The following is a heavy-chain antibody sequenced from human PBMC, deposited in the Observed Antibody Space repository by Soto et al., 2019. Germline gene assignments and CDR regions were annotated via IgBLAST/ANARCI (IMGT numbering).Heavy chain of an antibody. J-gene: IGHJ5*02. V-gene: IGHV3-30*04. Sequence: PGGSLRLSCTGSGFTFSSYALHWVRLAPGKGLEWVAVVSYDGTIENYADSVRGRFTISRDNSKNTVFLQMNSLRVEDTAVYYCAKDLYYYDFSLDDSWGQGTLVTVPS. D-gene: IGHD3-16*01. CDR2: VSYDGTIE. CDR1: GFTFSSYA. CDR3: AKDLYYYDFSLDDS.